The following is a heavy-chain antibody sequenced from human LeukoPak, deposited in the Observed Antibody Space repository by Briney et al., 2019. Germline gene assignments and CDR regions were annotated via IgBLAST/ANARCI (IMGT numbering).Heavy chain of an antibody. D-gene: IGHD3-10*01. J-gene: IGHJ3*02. CDR3: ARSPTIYGSGDPSAFDI. Sequence: SETLSLTCTVSGGPISSSDYYWGWIRQPPGKGLEWIGTIYYSGSTYYNPSLKSRVTISVDTSKNQFSLRLSSVTAEDTAVYYCARSPTIYGSGDPSAFDIWGQGTMVTVSS. CDR1: GGPISSSDYY. V-gene: IGHV4-39*07. CDR2: IYYSGST.